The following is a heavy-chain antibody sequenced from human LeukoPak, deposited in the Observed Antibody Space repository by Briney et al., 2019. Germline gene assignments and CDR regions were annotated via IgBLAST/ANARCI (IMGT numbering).Heavy chain of an antibody. Sequence: SQTLSLTCAISGDSVSSNSAAWNWIRQSPSRGLEWLGRTYYRSKWYNDYAVSVKSRITINPDTSKNQFSLQLNSVTSEDTAVYYCARVEDGYSSSGEPPYGMDVWGQGTTVTVSS. CDR1: GDSVSSNSAA. J-gene: IGHJ6*02. CDR3: ARVEDGYSSSGEPPYGMDV. D-gene: IGHD6-13*01. CDR2: TYYRSKWYN. V-gene: IGHV6-1*01.